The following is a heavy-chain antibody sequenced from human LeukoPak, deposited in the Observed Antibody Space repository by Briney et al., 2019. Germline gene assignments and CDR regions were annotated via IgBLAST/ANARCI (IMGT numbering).Heavy chain of an antibody. V-gene: IGHV3-23*01. Sequence: PGGSLRLSCAASGITFSSYVMSWVRQAPGKGLEWVSSISASGYTTYYADSVKGRFTISRDNSKNTLHLQMNSLRAEDTAIYYCAKEGFDYWGQGTLVTVSS. CDR2: ISASGYTT. CDR3: AKEGFDY. CDR1: GITFSSYV. J-gene: IGHJ4*02.